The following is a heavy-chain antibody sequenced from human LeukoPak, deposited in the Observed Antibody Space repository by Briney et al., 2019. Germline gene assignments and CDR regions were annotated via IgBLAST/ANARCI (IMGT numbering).Heavy chain of an antibody. V-gene: IGHV3-30*04. Sequence: GGSLRLSCAASRFTFSSYAMHWVRQAPGKGLEWVAVISYDGSNKYYADSVKGRFTISRDNSKNTLYLQMNSLRVEDTAVYYCARAGIQRTAVAGRDYYYYMDVWGKGTTVTVSS. D-gene: IGHD6-19*01. J-gene: IGHJ6*03. CDR3: ARAGIQRTAVAGRDYYYYMDV. CDR2: ISYDGSNK. CDR1: RFTFSSYA.